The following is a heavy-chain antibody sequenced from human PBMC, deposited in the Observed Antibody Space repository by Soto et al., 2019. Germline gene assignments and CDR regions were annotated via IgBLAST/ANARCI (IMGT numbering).Heavy chain of an antibody. J-gene: IGHJ6*02. Sequence: PGGSLRLSCAASGFRFSMFAMGWVRQAPGKGLEWVSGFAGSGGGTYYADSVKGRFTISRDDSKKTLYLQMSSLRAEDTAVYYCAKCPSRSFYGMDVWGQGNTVTVYS. CDR2: FAGSGGGT. CDR1: GFRFSMFA. V-gene: IGHV3-23*01. CDR3: AKCPSRSFYGMDV. D-gene: IGHD2-2*01.